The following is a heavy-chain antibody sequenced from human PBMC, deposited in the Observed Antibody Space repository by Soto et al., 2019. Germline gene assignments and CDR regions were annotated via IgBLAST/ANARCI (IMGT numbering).Heavy chain of an antibody. Sequence: QVQLVESGGDLVKPGGSLRLSCAASGFTFSDHYMSWIRQAPGKGLEWVSFISGSGTDMHYADSVRGRFTISRDNAKKSLNLQMNSLRAEDLAVYYCAREGITTDYWGRGTLVTVSS. V-gene: IGHV3-11*01. CDR1: GFTFSDHY. CDR2: ISGSGTDM. D-gene: IGHD3-3*01. J-gene: IGHJ4*02. CDR3: AREGITTDY.